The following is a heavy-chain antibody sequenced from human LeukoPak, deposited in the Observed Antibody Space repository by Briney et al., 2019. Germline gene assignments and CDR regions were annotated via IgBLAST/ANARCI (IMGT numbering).Heavy chain of an antibody. Sequence: GGSLRLSCAASGVTFTNYGVGWVRQAPGKGLEWVSRISVICADTYYADPVKGRFTLSQDNSKNTLDLQMNSLRADDTALYYCAIKQFYFENRGQGTLVTV. V-gene: IGHV3-23*01. J-gene: IGHJ4*02. CDR2: ISVICADT. D-gene: IGHD4-11*01. CDR1: GVTFTNYG. CDR3: AIKQFYFEN.